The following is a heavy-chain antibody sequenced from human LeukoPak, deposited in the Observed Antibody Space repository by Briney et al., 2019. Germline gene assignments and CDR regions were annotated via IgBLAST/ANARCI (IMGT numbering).Heavy chain of an antibody. J-gene: IGHJ4*02. CDR2: INPSGGST. D-gene: IGHD1-26*01. V-gene: IGHV1-46*01. Sequence: ASVKVSCKASGYTFTSYYMHWVRQAPGQGLEWMGIINPSGGSTSYAQKFQGRVTMTTDTSTSTAYMELRSLRSDDTAVYYCARDRVGYSDYWGQGTLVTVSS. CDR1: GYTFTSYY. CDR3: ARDRVGYSDY.